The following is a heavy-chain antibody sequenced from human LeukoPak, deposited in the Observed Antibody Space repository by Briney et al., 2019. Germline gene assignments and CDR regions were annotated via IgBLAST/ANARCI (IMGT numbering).Heavy chain of an antibody. CDR3: AREMGSSGWNYYGMDV. Sequence: KSGGSLRLSCAASGFTFSDYYMSWIRQAPGKGLEWVSSISSSSSYIYYADSVKGRFTISGDNAKNSLYLQMNSLRAEDTAVYYCAREMGSSGWNYYGMDVWGQGTTVTVSS. D-gene: IGHD6-19*01. CDR1: GFTFSDYY. V-gene: IGHV3-11*06. CDR2: ISSSSSYI. J-gene: IGHJ6*02.